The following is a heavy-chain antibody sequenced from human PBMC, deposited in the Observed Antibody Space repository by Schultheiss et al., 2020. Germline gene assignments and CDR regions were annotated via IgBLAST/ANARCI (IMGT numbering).Heavy chain of an antibody. CDR2: MNARGST. CDR3: ARDDDSYIEY. J-gene: IGHJ4*02. V-gene: IGHV4-61*02. CDR1: GGSISSGSYY. Sequence: SETLSLTCTVSGGSISSGSYYWSWIRQPAGKGLQWIGRMNARGSTNYNPSLKSRVTISVDTSKNQFSLKLSSVTAADTAVYYCARDDDSYIEYWGQGTLVTVSS. D-gene: IGHD3-16*01.